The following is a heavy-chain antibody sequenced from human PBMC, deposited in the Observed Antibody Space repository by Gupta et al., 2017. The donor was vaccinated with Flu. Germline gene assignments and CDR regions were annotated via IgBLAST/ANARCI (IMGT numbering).Heavy chain of an antibody. Sequence: EVELVESGGGVVQPGRSLTLSCEATGFPFHDHAMHWVRQAPGKGLEWVAGIAWNSGSAGYAASVEGRFTIFRENAKNSVYLEMSSLTTDDTALYFCAKGEGSNILLWPGEANWFDSWSQGTLVNVSS. D-gene: IGHD3-10*01. V-gene: IGHV3-9*01. J-gene: IGHJ5*01. CDR1: GFPFHDHA. CDR3: AKGEGSNILLWPGEANWFDS. CDR2: IAWNSGSA.